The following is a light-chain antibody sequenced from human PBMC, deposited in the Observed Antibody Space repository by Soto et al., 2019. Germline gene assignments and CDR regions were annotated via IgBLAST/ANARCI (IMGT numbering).Light chain of an antibody. CDR3: QQHGSSPQT. CDR2: GAS. J-gene: IGKJ1*01. Sequence: EIVLTQSPGTLSLSPGERATLSCRASQGFSSNYLAWYQQKPGQAPRLLIYGASSRATGIPDRFSGSGSGTDFTLTISRLEPEDFAVYYCQQHGSSPQTFGQGTKVDIK. V-gene: IGKV3-20*01. CDR1: QGFSSNY.